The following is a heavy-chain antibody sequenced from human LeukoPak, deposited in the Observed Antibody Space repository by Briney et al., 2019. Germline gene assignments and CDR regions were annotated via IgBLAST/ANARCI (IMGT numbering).Heavy chain of an antibody. CDR2: IYTSGTT. V-gene: IGHV4-61*02. CDR3: ARHERYCSSTSCYRDAEYFQH. D-gene: IGHD2-2*02. CDR1: GGSVRRGNYY. Sequence: SQTLSLTCTVSGGSVRRGNYYWTWIRQPAGSGLEWIGRIYTSGTTDYNPSLKSRVTISVDTSKNQFSLKLSSVTAADAAVYYCARHERYCSSTSCYRDAEYFQHWGQGTLVTVSS. J-gene: IGHJ1*01.